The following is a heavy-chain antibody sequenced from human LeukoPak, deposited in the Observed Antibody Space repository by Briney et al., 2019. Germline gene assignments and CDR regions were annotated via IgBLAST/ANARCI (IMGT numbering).Heavy chain of an antibody. V-gene: IGHV3-21*01. CDR3: ARDLTYYDFWSGLHYYYYYMDV. CDR2: INNVGSHI. D-gene: IGHD3-3*01. J-gene: IGHJ6*03. Sequence: PGGSLRLSCAASGFTFSSYGMHWVRQAPGKGLEWVSSINNVGSHIYYADSVKGRFTISRDNAKNSLYLQMNSLRAEDTAVYYCARDLTYYDFWSGLHYYYYYMDVWGKGTTVTVSS. CDR1: GFTFSSYG.